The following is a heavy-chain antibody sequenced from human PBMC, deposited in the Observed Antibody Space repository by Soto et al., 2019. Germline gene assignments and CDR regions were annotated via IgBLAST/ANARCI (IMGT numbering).Heavy chain of an antibody. Sequence: GGSLRLSCVASGFTFNTYGMHWVRQAPGQGLEWVAVIWYDGSNKYYADSVRGRFIISRDNPKKTLYLEMNSLRVDDTAVYYCARDVNEMWSHYGRELWGKETTVNVSS. CDR3: ARDVNEMWSHYGREL. J-gene: IGHJ6*04. V-gene: IGHV3-33*01. CDR1: GFTFNTYG. CDR2: IWYDGSNK. D-gene: IGHD2-21*01.